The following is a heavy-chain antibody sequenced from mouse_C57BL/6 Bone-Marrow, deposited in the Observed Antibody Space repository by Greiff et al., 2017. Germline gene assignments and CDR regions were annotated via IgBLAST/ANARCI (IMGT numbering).Heavy chain of an antibody. Sequence: QVQLKQSGPGLVAPSQSLSITCTVSGFSLTSYGVHWVRQPPGKGLEWLVVIWSDGSTTYNSALKSRLSISKDNSKSQVFLKMNSLHTDDTAMYYCARHEAYDYDGWFAYWGQGTLVTVSA. V-gene: IGHV2-6-1*01. J-gene: IGHJ3*01. D-gene: IGHD2-4*01. CDR2: IWSDGST. CDR1: GFSLTSYG. CDR3: ARHEAYDYDGWFAY.